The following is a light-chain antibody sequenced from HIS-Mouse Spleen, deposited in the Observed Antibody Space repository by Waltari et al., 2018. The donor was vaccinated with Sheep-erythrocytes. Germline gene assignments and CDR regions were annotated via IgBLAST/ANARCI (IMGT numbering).Light chain of an antibody. CDR3: CSYAGSSTWV. CDR2: EGS. J-gene: IGLJ3*02. CDR1: SSDVGSYNL. Sequence: QSALTQPRSVSGSPGQSVTISCTGTSSDVGSYNLVSWYQQHPGKAPKPMIYEGSKRPSGVSNRFSGSKSGNTASLTISGLQAEDEADYYCCSYAGSSTWVFGGGTKLTVL. V-gene: IGLV2-23*01.